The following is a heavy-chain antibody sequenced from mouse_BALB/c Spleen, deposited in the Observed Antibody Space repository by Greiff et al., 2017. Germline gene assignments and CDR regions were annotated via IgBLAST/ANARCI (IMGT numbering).Heavy chain of an antibody. J-gene: IGHJ3*01. V-gene: IGHV5-6*02. CDR3: APGNGLFAY. D-gene: IGHD1-1*02. CDR2: ISSGGSYT. Sequence: DVMLVESGGDLVKPGGSLKLSCAASGFTFSSYGMSWVRQTPDKRLEWVATISSGGSYTYYPDSVKGRFTISRDNAKNTLYLQMSSLKSEDTAMYYCAPGNGLFAYWGQGTLVTVSA. CDR1: GFTFSSYG.